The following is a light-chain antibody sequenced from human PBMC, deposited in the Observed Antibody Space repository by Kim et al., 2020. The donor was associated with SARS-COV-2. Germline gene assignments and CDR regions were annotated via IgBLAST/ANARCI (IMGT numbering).Light chain of an antibody. CDR1: QSVTSK. CDR2: GAS. V-gene: IGKV3-15*01. Sequence: EIVMTQSPVTLSVSPGERTSLSCRASQSVTSKLAWYQQKPGQAPRLLMFGASTRATGVPARFSGSGSGTDFTLTISRLQSEDFAVYYCQQYNNWPGTFGQGTKVDIK. J-gene: IGKJ1*01. CDR3: QQYNNWPGT.